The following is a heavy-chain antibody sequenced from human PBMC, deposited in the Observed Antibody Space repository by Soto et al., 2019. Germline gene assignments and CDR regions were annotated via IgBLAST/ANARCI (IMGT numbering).Heavy chain of an antibody. V-gene: IGHV1-24*01. Sequence: QVQLVQSGAEVKKPGASVKVSCKVSGYTLTELSMHWVRQAPGKGLEWMGGFDPEDGETIYAQKFQGRVTMTDDTSTDTAYMELSSLRSEDTAVYYCATPLSAFIDYYGMDVWGQGTTVTVSS. D-gene: IGHD3-16*02. CDR3: ATPLSAFIDYYGMDV. CDR1: GYTLTELS. J-gene: IGHJ6*02. CDR2: FDPEDGET.